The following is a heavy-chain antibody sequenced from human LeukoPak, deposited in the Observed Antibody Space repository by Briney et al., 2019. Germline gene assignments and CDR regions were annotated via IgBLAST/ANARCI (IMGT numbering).Heavy chain of an antibody. CDR3: ATGGRFFEWSTEY. J-gene: IGHJ4*02. CDR1: GYSISSGYY. Sequence: SETLSLTCTVSGYSISSGYYWGSIRQPPEKGLEWIGSLYHSGSTYYNPSLKSRLTISRDTSKNQFSLKLSSVTAADTAVYYCATGGRFFEWSTEYWGQGSLVTVSS. V-gene: IGHV4-38-2*02. CDR2: LYHSGST. D-gene: IGHD3-3*01.